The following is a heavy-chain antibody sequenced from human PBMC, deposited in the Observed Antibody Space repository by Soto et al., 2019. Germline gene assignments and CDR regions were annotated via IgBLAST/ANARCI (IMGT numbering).Heavy chain of an antibody. CDR1: GITVSSNY. V-gene: IGHV3-53*01. Sequence: EVQLVESGGGLIQPGGSLRLSCAASGITVSSNYMSWVRQAPGKGLEWVSVIYSGGSTYYADSVKGRFTISRDNSKNTLYRQMNSLRAEDTAVYYCARDLYAEGFDYWGQGTLVTVSS. CDR3: ARDLYAEGFDY. D-gene: IGHD2-2*01. CDR2: IYSGGST. J-gene: IGHJ4*02.